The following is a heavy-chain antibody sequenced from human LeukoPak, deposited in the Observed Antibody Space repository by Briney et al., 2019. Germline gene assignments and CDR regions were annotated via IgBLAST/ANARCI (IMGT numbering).Heavy chain of an antibody. V-gene: IGHV4-4*07. D-gene: IGHD3-22*01. J-gene: IGHJ6*03. Sequence: SETLSLTCTVSGGSISSYYWSWIRQPAGKGLEWIGRIYTSGSTNYNPSLKSRVTISVDTSKNQFSLKLSSVTAADTAVYYCARGIHYYDSSGAYYYYYMDVWGKGTTVTVSS. CDR3: ARGIHYYDSSGAYYYYYMDV. CDR1: GGSISSYY. CDR2: IYTSGST.